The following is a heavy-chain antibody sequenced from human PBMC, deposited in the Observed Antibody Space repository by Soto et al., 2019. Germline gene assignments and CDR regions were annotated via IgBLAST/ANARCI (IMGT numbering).Heavy chain of an antibody. CDR1: GYSFTSYW. CDR2: IDPSDSYT. V-gene: IGHV5-10-1*01. D-gene: IGHD3-22*01. Sequence: GESLKISCKGSGYSFTSYWISWVRQMPGKGLEWLGRIDPSDSYTNYSPSFQGHVTISADKSISTAYLQWSSLKASDTAMYYCARLTYYYDSSGYYHASAFDIWGQGTMVTVSS. CDR3: ARLTYYYDSSGYYHASAFDI. J-gene: IGHJ3*02.